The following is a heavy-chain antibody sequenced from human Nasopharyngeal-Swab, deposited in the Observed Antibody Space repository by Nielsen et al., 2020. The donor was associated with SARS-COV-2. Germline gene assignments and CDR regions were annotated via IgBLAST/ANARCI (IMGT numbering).Heavy chain of an antibody. CDR1: GGSISSGGYY. CDR2: IYYSGST. D-gene: IGHD6-13*01. V-gene: IGHV4-31*03. Sequence: LRLSCTVSGGSISSGGYYWSWIRQHPGKGLEWIGYIYYSGSTYYNPSLKSRVTISVDTSKNQFSLKLSSVTAADTAVYYCARTRAYSSSWSRDYYYYYGMDVWGQGTTVTVSS. CDR3: ARTRAYSSSWSRDYYYYYGMDV. J-gene: IGHJ6*02.